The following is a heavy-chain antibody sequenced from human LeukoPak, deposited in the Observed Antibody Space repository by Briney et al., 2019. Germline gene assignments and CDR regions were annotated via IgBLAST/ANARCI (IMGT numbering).Heavy chain of an antibody. Sequence: PGGSLRLSCAASGFTFSSYEMNWVRQAPGKWLEWVSYITSSGSTVYSAEFVEGGFSISRDNAKNSLSLQMNSLRAEDTAVHYCARAGKPFYYYYMDVWGKGTTVAISS. V-gene: IGHV3-48*03. CDR3: ARAGKPFYYYYMDV. D-gene: IGHD3-10*01. CDR2: ITSSGSTV. CDR1: GFTFSSYE. J-gene: IGHJ6*03.